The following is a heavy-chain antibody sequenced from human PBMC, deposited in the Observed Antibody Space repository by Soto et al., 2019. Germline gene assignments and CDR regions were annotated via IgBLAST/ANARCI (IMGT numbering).Heavy chain of an antibody. CDR2: IYYSGNT. V-gene: IGHV4-31*03. CDR1: GASISSNAYY. CDR3: ARRVNWGPASFDS. J-gene: IGHJ4*02. D-gene: IGHD7-27*01. Sequence: QVQLQESGPGLVKPSQTLSLTCTVSGASISSNAYYWSWIRQLPGKGLEWIGYIYYSGNTYYNPTLTSRITISIDTSKSQFSLKLSSVTAADTAVYYCARRVNWGPASFDSWGQGTLVTVSS.